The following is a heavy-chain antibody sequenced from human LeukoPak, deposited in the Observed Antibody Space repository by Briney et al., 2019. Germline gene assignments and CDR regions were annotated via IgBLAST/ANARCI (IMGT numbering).Heavy chain of an antibody. J-gene: IGHJ6*04. CDR2: ISSSGSTI. Sequence: GGSLRLSCAASGFTFSSYEMNWVRQAPGKGLEWVSYISSSGSTIYYADSMKGRFTISRDNAKNSLYLQMNSLRAEDTAVYYCAELGITMIGGVWGKGTTVTISS. D-gene: IGHD3-10*02. CDR1: GFTFSSYE. V-gene: IGHV3-48*03. CDR3: AELGITMIGGV.